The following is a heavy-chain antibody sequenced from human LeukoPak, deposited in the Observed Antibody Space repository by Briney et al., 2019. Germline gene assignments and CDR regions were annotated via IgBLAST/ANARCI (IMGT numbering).Heavy chain of an antibody. CDR2: ISGSGGST. D-gene: IGHD3-10*01. J-gene: IGHJ6*03. CDR3: AKDGSGYFYYYYYMDV. Sequence: EGSLRLSCAASGFTFSSYAMSWVRQAPGKGLEWVSAISGSGGSTYYADSVKGRFTISRDNSKNTLYLQMNSLRAEDTAVYYCAKDGSGYFYYYYYMDVWGKGTTVTVSS. V-gene: IGHV3-23*01. CDR1: GFTFSSYA.